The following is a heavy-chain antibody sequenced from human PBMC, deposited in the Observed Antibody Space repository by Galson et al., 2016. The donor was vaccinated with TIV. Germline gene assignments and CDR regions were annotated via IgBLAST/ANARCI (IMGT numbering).Heavy chain of an antibody. Sequence: TLSLTCTVSGVSNTNGNYYWAWIRQPPGKGLQWIGNIYYTGGTYYNPSLKSRVTISVDTSKNNFSLRLSSVTAADTAMYYCAREAVEIVPVDFYYYYIDVWGKGTTVTVSS. V-gene: IGHV4-39*07. CDR1: GVSNTNGNYY. J-gene: IGHJ6*03. CDR2: IYYTGGT. D-gene: IGHD5-12*01. CDR3: AREAVEIVPVDFYYYYIDV.